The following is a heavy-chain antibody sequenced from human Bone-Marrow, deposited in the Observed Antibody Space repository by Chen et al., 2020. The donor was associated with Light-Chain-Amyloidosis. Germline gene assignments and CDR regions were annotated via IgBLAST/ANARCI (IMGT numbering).Heavy chain of an antibody. Sequence: EVQLLESGGGLVQPGGSLRLSCAASGFTFSSYAMSWVRQAPGKGLEWVSAISGSVGSTYYADSVKGRFTISRDNSKNTLYLQMNSLRAEDTAVYYCAKSGILRFLEWLSSYYFDYWGQGTLVTVSS. J-gene: IGHJ4*02. V-gene: IGHV3-23*01. D-gene: IGHD3-3*01. CDR3: AKSGILRFLEWLSSYYFDY. CDR1: GFTFSSYA. CDR2: ISGSVGST.